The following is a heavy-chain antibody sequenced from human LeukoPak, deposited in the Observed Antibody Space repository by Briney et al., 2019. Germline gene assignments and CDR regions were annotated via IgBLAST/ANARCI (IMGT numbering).Heavy chain of an antibody. Sequence: SETLSLTCTVSNVSITQPHHYWGWLRQPPGKALEWIGNVHYDGYSYYNPSLRGRVSISIGTSKKQFALNVNSLTAADTAVYYCVRQRLWSDLWGQGALVIVSS. D-gene: IGHD4/OR15-4a*01. CDR2: VHYDGYS. J-gene: IGHJ5*02. CDR1: NVSITQPHHY. CDR3: VRQRLWSDL. V-gene: IGHV4-39*01.